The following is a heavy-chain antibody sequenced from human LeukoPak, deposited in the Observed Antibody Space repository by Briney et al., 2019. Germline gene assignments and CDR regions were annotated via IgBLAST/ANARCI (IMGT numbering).Heavy chain of an antibody. J-gene: IGHJ5*02. CDR3: AKDVSWNWFDP. CDR1: GFTFSTYA. Sequence: PGRSLRLSCAASGFTFSTYAMHWVRQAPGKGLEWVAVISYDGSNKYYADSVKCRFTISGDNSKNTLYLQMNTLRAEDTAVYYCAKDVSWNWFDPWGQGALVTVSS. V-gene: IGHV3-30*18. CDR2: ISYDGSNK.